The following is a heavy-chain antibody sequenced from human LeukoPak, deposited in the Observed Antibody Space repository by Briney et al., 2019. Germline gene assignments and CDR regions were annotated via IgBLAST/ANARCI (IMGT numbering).Heavy chain of an antibody. J-gene: IGHJ4*02. CDR1: GFTISSYS. Sequence: PGGSLRLSWAAAGFTISSYSMSWGRQAPGKRVEWGSSISSSSSYKYYADSVKGRFTFSRNNAKTSLYLQSNHLSSETTAVYYCARETSSGDEWKPPASLDHWGQGTLVTVSS. CDR2: ISSSSSYK. CDR3: ARETSSGDEWKPPASLDH. V-gene: IGHV3-21*01. D-gene: IGHD3-22*01.